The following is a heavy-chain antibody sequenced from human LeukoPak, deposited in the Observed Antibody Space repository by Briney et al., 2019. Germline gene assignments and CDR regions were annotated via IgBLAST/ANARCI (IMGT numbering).Heavy chain of an antibody. CDR1: GFTFTNTW. D-gene: IGHD3-22*01. CDR2: IRSKAAGGTT. V-gene: IGHV3-15*07. CDR3: ALGSADYDSSDFDC. J-gene: IGHJ4*02. Sequence: GGSLRLSCVASGFTFTNTWINWVRQAPGGGLEWVGRIRSKAAGGTTEYAAPVKGRFTISRDDSKNTLYLQMNSLITDDTAVYYCALGSADYDSSDFDCWGQGTLVTVSS.